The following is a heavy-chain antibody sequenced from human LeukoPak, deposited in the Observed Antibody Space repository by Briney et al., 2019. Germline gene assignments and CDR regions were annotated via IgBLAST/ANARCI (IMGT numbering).Heavy chain of an antibody. J-gene: IGHJ3*02. CDR1: GFTFSNYG. D-gene: IGHD5-18*01. CDR2: IRYDGSKK. V-gene: IGHV3-33*01. Sequence: GGSLRLSCAASGFTFSNYGMHWVRQAPGKGLEWLAVIRYDGSKKYYTDSVKGRFTVSRDNSRKMLYLQMNSLRAEDTAVNYCARNTAQSAFDIWGQGTMVTVSS. CDR3: ARNTAQSAFDI.